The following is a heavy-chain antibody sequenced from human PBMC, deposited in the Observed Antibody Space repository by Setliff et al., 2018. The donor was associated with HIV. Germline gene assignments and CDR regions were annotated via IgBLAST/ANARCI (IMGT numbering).Heavy chain of an antibody. CDR3: ALTYPPADNWLDP. Sequence: ASVKVSCKASGHTFTAYGIAWVRQAPGQGLEWLGWIAAHTGNTKYAQKFQDRVSMTTDTYTSTAYMELKTLRSDDTAVYYCALTYPPADNWLDPGGQGTLVTVSS. J-gene: IGHJ5*02. CDR1: GHTFTAYG. CDR2: IAAHTGNT. V-gene: IGHV1-18*01. D-gene: IGHD2-2*01.